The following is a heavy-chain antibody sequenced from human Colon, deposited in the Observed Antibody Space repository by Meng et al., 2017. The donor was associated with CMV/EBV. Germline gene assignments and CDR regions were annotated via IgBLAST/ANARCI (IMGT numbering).Heavy chain of an antibody. Sequence: SISSGGYYWSWIRQHPGKGLEWIGYIYYSGSTYYNPSLKSRVTISVDTSKNQFSLKLSSVTAADTAVYYCARTSEYYYDSSGYYYDYWGQGTLVTVS. CDR1: SISSGGYY. D-gene: IGHD3-22*01. CDR3: ARTSEYYYDSSGYYYDY. J-gene: IGHJ4*02. V-gene: IGHV4-31*02. CDR2: IYYSGST.